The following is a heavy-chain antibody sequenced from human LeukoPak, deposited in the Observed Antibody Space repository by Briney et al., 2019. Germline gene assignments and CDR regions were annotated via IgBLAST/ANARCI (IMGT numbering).Heavy chain of an antibody. V-gene: IGHV1-2*02. J-gene: IGHJ4*02. CDR3: AGEGLRYFDWLPTDY. D-gene: IGHD3-9*01. Sequence: GASVKVSCKASGYTFTGYYMHWVRQAPGQGLEWMGWINPNSGGTNYAQKFQGRVTMTRDTSISTAYMELSRLRSDDTAVYYCAGEGLRYFDWLPTDYWGQGTLVTVSS. CDR1: GYTFTGYY. CDR2: INPNSGGT.